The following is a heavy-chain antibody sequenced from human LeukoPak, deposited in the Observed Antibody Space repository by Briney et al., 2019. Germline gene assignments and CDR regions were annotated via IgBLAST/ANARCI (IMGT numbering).Heavy chain of an antibody. V-gene: IGHV3-11*01. CDR1: GFTFSDYC. J-gene: IGHJ2*01. Sequence: GGSLRLSCAASGFTFSDYCMSWIRQAPGKGLEWVSYISSSGTTIYYADSVKGRFTISRDNAKNSLYLQMNSLRAEDTAVYYCARRTVTRDWYFDLWGRGTLVTVSS. CDR3: ARRTVTRDWYFDL. D-gene: IGHD4-17*01. CDR2: ISSSGTTI.